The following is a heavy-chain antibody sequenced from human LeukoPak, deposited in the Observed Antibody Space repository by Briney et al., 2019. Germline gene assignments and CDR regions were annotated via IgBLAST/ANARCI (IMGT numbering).Heavy chain of an antibody. J-gene: IGHJ4*02. V-gene: IGHV1-18*01. Sequence: ASVKVSCKASGYTFTSYGISWVRQAPGQGLESMGWVSAYNGNTNYAQKFQGRVTMTTDTPTSTVYMELRSLRSDDTAVYYCGRHDGGSGWPWLGIDYWGQGTLVTVSS. CDR2: VSAYNGNT. CDR1: GYTFTSYG. CDR3: GRHDGGSGWPWLGIDY. D-gene: IGHD6-25*01.